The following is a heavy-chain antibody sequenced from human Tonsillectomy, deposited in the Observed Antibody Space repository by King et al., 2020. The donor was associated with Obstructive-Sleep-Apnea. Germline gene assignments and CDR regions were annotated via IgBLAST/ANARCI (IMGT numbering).Heavy chain of an antibody. Sequence: VQLQESGPGLVKPSQTLSLTCIVSGGSISSGGYYWSWIRQHPGKCLEWIGYIYYSGRTYYNPSLKSRVTISVDTSKNQFSLKLSSVTAADTAVYYCARGGGGSGNYWGQGTLVTVSS. CDR1: GGSISSGGYY. J-gene: IGHJ4*02. CDR2: IYYSGRT. D-gene: IGHD3-10*01. CDR3: ARGGGGSGNY. V-gene: IGHV4-31*03.